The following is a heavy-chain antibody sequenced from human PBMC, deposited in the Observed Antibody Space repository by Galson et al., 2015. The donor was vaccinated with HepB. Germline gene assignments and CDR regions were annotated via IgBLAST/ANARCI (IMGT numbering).Heavy chain of an antibody. Sequence: SVKVSCKASGYTFTGYYMHWVRQAPGQGLEWMGWISPNSGGTNYAQKFQGWVTMTRDTSISTAYMELSRLRSDDTAVYYCARDMVNGSSSEYYYYGMDVWGQGTTVTVSS. V-gene: IGHV1-2*04. J-gene: IGHJ6*02. CDR2: ISPNSGGT. D-gene: IGHD6-6*01. CDR3: ARDMVNGSSSEYYYYGMDV. CDR1: GYTFTGYY.